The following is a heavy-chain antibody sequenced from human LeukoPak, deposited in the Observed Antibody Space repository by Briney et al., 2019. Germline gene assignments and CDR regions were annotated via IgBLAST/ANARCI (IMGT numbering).Heavy chain of an antibody. Sequence: ASVKVSCKASGYNFRSHGLSWVRPAPGQGLEWMCWVNPYNSFANYAQTFQGRVTITTDTSTNTGYIELRDLRSVDTAFCYCARIFYDETRLDYYVDVWGQGTAVTIS. V-gene: IGHV1-18*01. J-gene: IGHJ6*02. D-gene: IGHD2/OR15-2a*01. CDR2: VNPYNSFA. CDR3: ARIFYDETRLDYYVDV. CDR1: GYNFRSHG.